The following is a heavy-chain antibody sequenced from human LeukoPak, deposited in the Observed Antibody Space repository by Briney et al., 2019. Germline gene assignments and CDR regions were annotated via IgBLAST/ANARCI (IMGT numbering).Heavy chain of an antibody. CDR3: ARDRGSSWYRRFDP. Sequence: ASVKVSCKTAGYTFSSFGMSWVRQAPGQGLEWMGWISARNGNTIYAEKVQGRVTMTTGTSTNTAYMELRSLRSDDTAVYYCARDRGSSWYRRFDPWGQGTLVTVSS. D-gene: IGHD6-13*01. CDR1: GYTFSSFG. V-gene: IGHV1-18*01. J-gene: IGHJ5*02. CDR2: ISARNGNT.